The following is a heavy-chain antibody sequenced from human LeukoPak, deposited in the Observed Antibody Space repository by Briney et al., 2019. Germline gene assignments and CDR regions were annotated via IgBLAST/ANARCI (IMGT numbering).Heavy chain of an antibody. D-gene: IGHD3-22*01. CDR2: IWYDGSNK. CDR3: ARADDYYDSSGYYLLDY. V-gene: IGHV3-33*01. Sequence: AGGSLRLSCAASGFTFSSYGMHWVRQAPSNGLGWVAVIWYDGSNKYYADSVKGRSTISRDNSKNTLYLQMNSLRAEDTAVYYCARADDYYDSSGYYLLDYWGQGTLVTVSS. J-gene: IGHJ4*02. CDR1: GFTFSSYG.